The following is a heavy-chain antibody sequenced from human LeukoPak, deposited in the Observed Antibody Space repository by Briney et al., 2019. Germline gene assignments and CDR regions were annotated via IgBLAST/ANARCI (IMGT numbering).Heavy chain of an antibody. J-gene: IGHJ3*02. CDR1: GGSISSGDYY. CDR3: AGAPMQDAFDI. V-gene: IGHV4-39*07. CDR2: IYHSGST. Sequence: EASETLSLTCTVSGGSISSGDYYWGWIRQPPGKGLEWIGSIYHSGSTYYNPSLKSRVTISVDTSKNQFSLKLSSVTAADTAVYYCAGAPMQDAFDIWGQGTMVTVSS. D-gene: IGHD4/OR15-4a*01.